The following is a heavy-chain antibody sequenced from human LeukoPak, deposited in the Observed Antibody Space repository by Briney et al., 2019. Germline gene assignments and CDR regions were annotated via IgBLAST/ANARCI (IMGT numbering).Heavy chain of an antibody. D-gene: IGHD3-22*01. V-gene: IGHV3-30*02. CDR3: ARTRVVVITPPPLDY. CDR1: GFTFSSYG. CDR2: IRYDGSNK. Sequence: PGGSLRLSCAASGFTFSSYGMHWVRQAPGKGLEWVAFIRYDGSNKYYADSVKGRFTISRDNSKNTLYLQMNSLRAEDTAVYYCARTRVVVITPPPLDYWGQGTLVTVSS. J-gene: IGHJ4*02.